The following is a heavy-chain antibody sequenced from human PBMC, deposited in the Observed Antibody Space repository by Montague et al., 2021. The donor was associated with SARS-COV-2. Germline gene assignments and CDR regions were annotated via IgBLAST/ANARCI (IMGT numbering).Heavy chain of an antibody. CDR3: AKDVGTGTITLTY. D-gene: IGHD3-10*01. CDR2: IYYYGNT. J-gene: IGHJ4*02. Sequence: SETLSLTCTVSGDSINNYFWSWIRQPPGKGLEWLGYIYYYGNTHYNSSLKSRANISIDTSRNLFSLQLRSVTTADTAVYFCAKDVGTGTITLTYWGQGVLVTVSS. CDR1: GDSINNYF. V-gene: IGHV4-59*01.